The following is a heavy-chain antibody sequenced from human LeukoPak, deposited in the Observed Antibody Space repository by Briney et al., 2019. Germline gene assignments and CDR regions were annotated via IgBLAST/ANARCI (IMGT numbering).Heavy chain of an antibody. V-gene: IGHV3-30*02. Sequence: GGSLRLSCAASGFTFSSYGMHWVRQAPGKGLEWVAFIRYDGSNKYYADSVKGRFTISRDNTKNTLYLKMNRLRDEDTAVYYCAKDRSTMVRGVSLSNWFDPWGQGTLVTVSS. CDR2: IRYDGSNK. D-gene: IGHD3-10*01. CDR1: GFTFSSYG. J-gene: IGHJ5*02. CDR3: AKDRSTMVRGVSLSNWFDP.